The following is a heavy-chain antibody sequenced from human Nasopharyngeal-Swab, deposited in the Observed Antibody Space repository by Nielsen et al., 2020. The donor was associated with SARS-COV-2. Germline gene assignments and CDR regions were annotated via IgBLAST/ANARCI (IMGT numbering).Heavy chain of an antibody. CDR2: IYYSGST. CDR3: ARDPVYDYVWGSYRIDAFDI. J-gene: IGHJ3*02. Sequence: SETLSLTCTVSGGSISSGGYYWSWIHQHPGKGLEWIGYIYYSGSTYYNPSLKSRVTISVDTSKNQFSLKLSSVTAADTAVYYCARDPVYDYVWGSYRIDAFDIWGQGTMVTVSS. CDR1: GGSISSGGYY. V-gene: IGHV4-31*03. D-gene: IGHD3-16*02.